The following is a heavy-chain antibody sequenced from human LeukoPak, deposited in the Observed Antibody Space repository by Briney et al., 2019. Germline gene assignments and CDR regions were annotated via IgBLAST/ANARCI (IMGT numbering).Heavy chain of an antibody. J-gene: IGHJ4*02. Sequence: ASVKVSCKASGYTFTSYDINWVRQATGQGLEWMGWMNPNGGNTGYAQKFQGRVTMTRNTSVSTAYMELSSLRSEDTAVYYCARGRNIVATIIGYWGQGTLVTVSS. CDR3: ARGRNIVATIIGY. V-gene: IGHV1-8*01. D-gene: IGHD5-12*01. CDR2: MNPNGGNT. CDR1: GYTFTSYD.